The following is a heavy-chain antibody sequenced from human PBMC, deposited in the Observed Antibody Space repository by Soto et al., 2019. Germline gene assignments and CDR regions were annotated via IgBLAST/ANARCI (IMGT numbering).Heavy chain of an antibody. CDR1: GFTFSGSA. J-gene: IGHJ6*02. D-gene: IGHD3-10*01. CDR2: IRSKANSYAT. Sequence: EVQLVESGGGLVQPGGSLKLSCAASGFTFSGSAMHWVRQASGKGLEWVGRIRSKANSYATAYAASVKGRFTISRDDSRNTEYLQMNSLKNADTAVYYCTRLSKSFGPDPSYYYYYYGMDVWGQGTTVTVSS. CDR3: TRLSKSFGPDPSYYYYYYGMDV. V-gene: IGHV3-73*02.